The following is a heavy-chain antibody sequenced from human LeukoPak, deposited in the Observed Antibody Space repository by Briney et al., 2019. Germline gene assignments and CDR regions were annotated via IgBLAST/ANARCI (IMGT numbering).Heavy chain of an antibody. CDR3: AKDRGGSFYNWFDP. J-gene: IGHJ5*02. CDR2: IWYDGSNK. CDR1: GFTFSSYG. Sequence: GGSLRLSCAASGFTFSSYGMHWVRQAPGKGLEWVAVIWYDGSNKYYADSVKGRLTISRDNSKNTLYLQMNSLRAEDTAVYYCAKDRGGSFYNWFDPWGQGTLVTVSS. D-gene: IGHD1-26*01. V-gene: IGHV3-33*06.